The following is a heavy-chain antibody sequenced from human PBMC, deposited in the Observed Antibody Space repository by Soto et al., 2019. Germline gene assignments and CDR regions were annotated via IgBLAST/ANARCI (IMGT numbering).Heavy chain of an antibody. D-gene: IGHD1-1*01. J-gene: IGHJ5*02. CDR3: AKIGERPPIINWFDP. CDR1: GVTFSSYA. CDR2: ISGSGGST. V-gene: IGHV3-23*01. Sequence: PGGSLRLSCAASGVTFSSYAMSWVRQAPGKGLEWVSAISGSGGSTYYADSVKGRFTISRDNSKNTLYLQMNSLRAEDTAVYYCAKIGERPPIINWFDPWGQGTLVTVSS.